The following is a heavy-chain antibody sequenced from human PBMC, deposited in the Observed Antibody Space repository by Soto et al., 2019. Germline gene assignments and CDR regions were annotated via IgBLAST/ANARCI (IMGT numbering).Heavy chain of an antibody. J-gene: IGHJ4*02. CDR3: ARESPYGPPSIAVAGRSSDPFDY. D-gene: IGHD6-19*01. Sequence: PSETLSLTYTVSGGSISSGGYYWSWIRQHPGKGLEWIGYIYYSGSTNYNPSLKSRVTISVDTSKNQFSLKLSSVTAADTAVYYCARESPYGPPSIAVAGRSSDPFDYWGQGTLVTVSS. CDR2: IYYSGST. V-gene: IGHV4-31*03. CDR1: GGSISSGGYY.